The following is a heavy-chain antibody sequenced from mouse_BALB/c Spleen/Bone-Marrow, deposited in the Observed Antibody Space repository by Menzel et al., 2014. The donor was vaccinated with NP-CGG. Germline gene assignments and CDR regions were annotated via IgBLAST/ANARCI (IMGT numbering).Heavy chain of an antibody. CDR2: IYPGSSTT. CDR1: GYTFTSYW. CDR3: IRAPIYYAYGAY. D-gene: IGHD2-2*01. Sequence: GSELVRPGASVKLSCKASGYTFTSYWMHWVKQRPGQGLEWIGNIYPGSSTTNYDEKFKSKATLTVDTSSSTAYMQLSSLTSEDSAVYYCIRAPIYYAYGAYWGQGTLVTVSA. J-gene: IGHJ3*01. V-gene: IGHV1S22*01.